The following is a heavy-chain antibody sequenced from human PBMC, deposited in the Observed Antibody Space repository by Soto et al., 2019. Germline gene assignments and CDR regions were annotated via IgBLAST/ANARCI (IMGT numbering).Heavy chain of an antibody. J-gene: IGHJ4*02. V-gene: IGHV3-7*01. D-gene: IGHD2-15*01. Sequence: EVQLVESGGGLVQPGESLGLSCAASGFTFSSYWMTWVRQAPGKGLEWVANIKQDGSEKNYADSVEGRFTISRDNAKNSLYLQMNRLRAEDAAVYSCAREGGGFDYWGQGTLVTVSS. CDR2: IKQDGSEK. CDR1: GFTFSSYW. CDR3: AREGGGFDY.